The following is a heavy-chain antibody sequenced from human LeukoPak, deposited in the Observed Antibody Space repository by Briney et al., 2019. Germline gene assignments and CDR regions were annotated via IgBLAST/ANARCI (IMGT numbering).Heavy chain of an antibody. CDR2: ISSSSSTI. D-gene: IGHD3-3*01. Sequence: GGSLRLSCAASGFTFSSYSMNWVRQAPGKGLEWVSYISSSSSTIYYADSVKGRFTISRDNAKNSLYLQMNSLRAEDTAVYYCARDHDFWSGYLYYFDYWGQGTLVTVSS. CDR1: GFTFSSYS. V-gene: IGHV3-48*04. J-gene: IGHJ4*02. CDR3: ARDHDFWSGYLYYFDY.